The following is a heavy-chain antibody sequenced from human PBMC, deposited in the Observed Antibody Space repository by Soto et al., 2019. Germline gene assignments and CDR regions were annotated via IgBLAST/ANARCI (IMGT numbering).Heavy chain of an antibody. CDR3: ASSCLEYEECARPSHSFDS. CDR1: GGSISSYY. D-gene: IGHD3-16*01. J-gene: IGHJ4*02. V-gene: IGHV4-59*08. Sequence: QVQLQESGPGLVKPSETLSLTCTVSGGSISSYYWSWIRQPPGKGLDWIGYISYGGTTNYNPSLKIRVTISVDPSKNPFSLKPSSVTAADTAVYYCASSCLEYEECARPSHSFDSWGQGALVTVSS. CDR2: ISYGGTT.